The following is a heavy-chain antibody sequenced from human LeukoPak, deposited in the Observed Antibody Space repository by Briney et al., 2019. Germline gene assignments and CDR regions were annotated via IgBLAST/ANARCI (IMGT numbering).Heavy chain of an antibody. J-gene: IGHJ4*02. CDR2: ISYDGSNK. CDR3: ARFDEGFDY. Sequence: PGRSLRLSCAASGFTFSSYAMHWVRQAPGKGLEWVAVISYDGSNKYYTDSVKGRFTISRDNSKNTLYLQMSSLRAEDTAVYYCARFDEGFDYWGQGTLVTVSS. CDR1: GFTFSSYA. V-gene: IGHV3-30-3*01. D-gene: IGHD3-10*01.